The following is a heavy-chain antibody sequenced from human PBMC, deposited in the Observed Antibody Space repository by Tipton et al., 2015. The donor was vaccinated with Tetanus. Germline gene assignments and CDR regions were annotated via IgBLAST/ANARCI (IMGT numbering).Heavy chain of an antibody. CDR3: AREHMRLIGEVIFRFFDV. Sequence: LRLSCTVSGGPLSSSHWAWIRQPPGKGLEWLGKITYSRGTHYNPSLKRRVPLSLDSSTNQFSLKLTSATAADTAVYYCAREHMRLIGEVIFRFFDVWGRGTLVTVSS. CDR2: ITYSRGT. D-gene: IGHD3-3*01. V-gene: IGHV4-59*01. CDR1: GGPLSSSH. J-gene: IGHJ2*01.